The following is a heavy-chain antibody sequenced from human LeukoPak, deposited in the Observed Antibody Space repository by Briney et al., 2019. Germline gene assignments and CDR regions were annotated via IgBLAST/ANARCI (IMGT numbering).Heavy chain of an antibody. V-gene: IGHV3-7*03. Sequence: GGSLRLSCAASGFTFSSYWMSWVRQAPGKGLEWVANIKQDGSEKYYVDSVKGRFTISRGNAKNSLYLQMNSLRAEDTAVYYCARIAVAWRYDYWGQGTLVTVSS. D-gene: IGHD6-19*01. CDR1: GFTFSSYW. CDR3: ARIAVAWRYDY. CDR2: IKQDGSEK. J-gene: IGHJ4*02.